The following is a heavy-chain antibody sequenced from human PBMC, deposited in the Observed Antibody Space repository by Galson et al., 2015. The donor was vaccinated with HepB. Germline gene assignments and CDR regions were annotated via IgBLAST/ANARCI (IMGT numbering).Heavy chain of an antibody. D-gene: IGHD5-18*01. CDR2: ISSNGGST. V-gene: IGHV3-64D*06. J-gene: IGHJ4*02. CDR3: VKGRLRGYSYGSSVLRDYFDY. CDR1: GFTFSSYA. Sequence: SLRLSCAASGFTFSSYAMHWVRQAPGKGLEYVSAISSNGGSTYYADSVKGRLTISRDNSKNTLYLQMSSLRAEDTAVYYCVKGRLRGYSYGSSVLRDYFDYWGQGTLVTVSS.